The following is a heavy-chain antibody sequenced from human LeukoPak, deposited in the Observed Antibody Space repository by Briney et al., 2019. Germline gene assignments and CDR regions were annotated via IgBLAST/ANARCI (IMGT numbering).Heavy chain of an antibody. J-gene: IGHJ4*02. CDR2: ISYDGSNK. Sequence: GRSLRLSCAASGFTFSSYAMHWVRQAPGKGLEWVAVISYDGSNKYYADSVKGRFTISRDNSKNTLYLQMNSLRAEVTAVYYCARDILEYYDSSGFGVWGQGTLVTVSS. D-gene: IGHD3-22*01. CDR1: GFTFSSYA. V-gene: IGHV3-30*04. CDR3: ARDILEYYDSSGFGV.